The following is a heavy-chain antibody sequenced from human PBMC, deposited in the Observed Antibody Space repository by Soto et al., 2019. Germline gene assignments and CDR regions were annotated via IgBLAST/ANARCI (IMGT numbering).Heavy chain of an antibody. Sequence: ASVKVSCTASGYTFTSYDINWVRQATGQGLEWMGWMNPNSGNTGYAQKFQGRVTMTRNTSISTAYMELSSLRSEDTAVYYCARGPSATYYDFWSGYFSPREDGYWGQGTLVTVPQ. J-gene: IGHJ4*02. CDR1: GYTFTSYD. V-gene: IGHV1-8*01. CDR3: ARGPSATYYDFWSGYFSPREDGY. D-gene: IGHD3-3*01. CDR2: MNPNSGNT.